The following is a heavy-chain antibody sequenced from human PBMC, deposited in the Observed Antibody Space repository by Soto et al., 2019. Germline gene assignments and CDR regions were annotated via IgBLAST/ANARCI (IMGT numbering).Heavy chain of an antibody. V-gene: IGHV3-33*01. CDR2: IWYDGSNK. J-gene: IGHJ4*02. Sequence: QVQLVESGGGVVQPGRSLRLSCAASGFTFSSYGMHWVRQAPGKGLEWVAVIWYDGSNKYYADSVKGRFTISRDNSKNTLYLQMNSLSAEVTALYYCARGQAAGQKGAVFDYCGQGTLVTVSS. CDR3: ARGQAAGQKGAVFDY. D-gene: IGHD6-13*01. CDR1: GFTFSSYG.